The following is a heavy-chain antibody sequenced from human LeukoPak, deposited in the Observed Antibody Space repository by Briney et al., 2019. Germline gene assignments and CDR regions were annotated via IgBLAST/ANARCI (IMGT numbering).Heavy chain of an antibody. CDR2: LYYSGNI. D-gene: IGHD4-17*01. V-gene: IGHV4-59*08. CDR1: GGSISSYY. Sequence: SETLSLTCTVSGGSISSYYWSWIRQPPGKGLEWIGCLYYSGNIDYNPSLKSRVTISVDTSKNQFSLRLTSVTAADTAVYYCARHDHYAFDYWGQGTLVSVSS. J-gene: IGHJ4*02. CDR3: ARHDHYAFDY.